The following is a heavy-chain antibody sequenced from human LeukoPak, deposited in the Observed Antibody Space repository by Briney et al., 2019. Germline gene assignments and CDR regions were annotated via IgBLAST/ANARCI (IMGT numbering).Heavy chain of an antibody. CDR3: ARESACGTTNCLAPADWLDP. CDR1: GYTFTGYY. V-gene: IGHV1-2*02. D-gene: IGHD2-2*01. J-gene: IGHJ5*02. Sequence: ASVKVSCKASGYTFTGYYMHWVRQAPGQGLEWMGWISPNSGDTDIAQKFQGRVAMTRDTSIATSYMEVDSLTSDDTAVYYCARESACGTTNCLAPADWLDPWGQGTLVIVSS. CDR2: ISPNSGDT.